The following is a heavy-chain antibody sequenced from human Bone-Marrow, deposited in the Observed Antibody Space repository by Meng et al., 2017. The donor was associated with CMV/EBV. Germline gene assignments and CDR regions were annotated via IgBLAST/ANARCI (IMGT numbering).Heavy chain of an antibody. V-gene: IGHV5-51*01. J-gene: IGHJ4*02. CDR2: IYPGDSDT. D-gene: IGHD3-22*01. Sequence: GGSLRLSCKGSGYSFTSYWIGWVRQMPGKGLEWMGIIYPGDSDTRYSPSFQGQVTISADKSISTAYLQWSSLKASDTAMYYCARSHPYYYDSSGLYEYDYWGQRTLVTVSS. CDR1: GYSFTSYW. CDR3: ARSHPYYYDSSGLYEYDY.